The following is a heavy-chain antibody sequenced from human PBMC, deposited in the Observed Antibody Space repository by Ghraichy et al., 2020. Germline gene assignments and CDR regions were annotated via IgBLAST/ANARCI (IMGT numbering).Heavy chain of an antibody. CDR3: ARSGTPGSVDY. V-gene: IGHV3-7*03. CDR1: GFIFKNFW. D-gene: IGHD3-10*01. J-gene: IGHJ4*02. Sequence: GGSLRLSCGASGFIFKNFWMSWVRQAPGKGLEWVANINNDGKETYYVQSVEGRFTISRDNDKNLLYLQMNSLRVDDAAVYYCARSGTPGSVDYWGQGTPVIVCS. CDR2: INNDGKET.